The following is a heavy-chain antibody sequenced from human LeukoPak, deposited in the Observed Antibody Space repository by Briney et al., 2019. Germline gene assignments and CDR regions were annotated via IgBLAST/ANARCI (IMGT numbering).Heavy chain of an antibody. CDR2: ISGSGGST. CDR3: TRDES. V-gene: IGHV3-21*01. CDR1: GFTFSSYS. Sequence: GGSLRLSCAASGFTFSSYSMNWVRQAPGKGLEWVSTISGSGGSTYYADSVKGRFIISRDNAKNSLYLQMNSLRAEDTAVYYCTRDESWGQGTLVTVSS. J-gene: IGHJ5*02.